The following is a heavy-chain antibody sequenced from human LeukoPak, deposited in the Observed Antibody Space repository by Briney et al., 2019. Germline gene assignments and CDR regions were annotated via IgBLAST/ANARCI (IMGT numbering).Heavy chain of an antibody. CDR1: GFTFSNYG. CDR2: ITVSGGNT. CDR3: AKEIYGDSTGGRFQH. Sequence: PGGSLRLSCAASGFTFSNYGISWVRQAPGKGLEWVSGITVSGGNTYYAESVKGRFTISRDNSKNTLYLQMNILRAEDTAVYYCAKEIYGDSTGGRFQHWGQGTLVSVSS. J-gene: IGHJ1*01. V-gene: IGHV3-23*01. D-gene: IGHD4-17*01.